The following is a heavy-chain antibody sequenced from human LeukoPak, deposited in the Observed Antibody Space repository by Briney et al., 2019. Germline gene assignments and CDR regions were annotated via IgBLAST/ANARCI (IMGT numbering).Heavy chain of an antibody. CDR1: RGSISIYY. Sequence: SETLSLTCTFSRGSISIYYWSSIRQPPRRGRDGVEYIYYSGSTNYNPSLKSRVTISVDTSKNQFSLKLSSVTAADTAVYYCASHDYGDHVWFDPWGQGTLVTVSS. CDR2: IYYSGST. V-gene: IGHV4-59*08. J-gene: IGHJ5*02. CDR3: ASHDYGDHVWFDP. D-gene: IGHD4-17*01.